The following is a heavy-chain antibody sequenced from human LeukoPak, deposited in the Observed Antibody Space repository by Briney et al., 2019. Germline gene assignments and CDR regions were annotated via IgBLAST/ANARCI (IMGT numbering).Heavy chain of an antibody. D-gene: IGHD1-14*01. CDR2: ISHSGRT. V-gene: IGHV4-34*01. CDR1: GFTFSSTS. J-gene: IGHJ2*01. Sequence: GSLRLSCAASGFTFSSTSMSWIRQPPGKGLEWIGEISHSGRTNYNPSLKSRVTISFDTSKNQFSLKVNSVTAADTAVYYCARDKPVRPKSYFDLWGRGTLVTVSS. CDR3: ARDKPVRPKSYFDL.